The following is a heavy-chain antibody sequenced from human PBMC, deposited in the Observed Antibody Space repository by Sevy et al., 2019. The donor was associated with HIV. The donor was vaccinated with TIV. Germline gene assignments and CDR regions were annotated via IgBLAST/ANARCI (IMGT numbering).Heavy chain of an antibody. D-gene: IGHD6-19*01. Sequence: ASVKVSCKTSGYTFTSYDINWVRQATGQGLEWMGWMSPKSGNTGYAQKFQGRLTITSNTSISTAYMELSSLRSDDTAVYYCARAGSGWYDHYFDDWGQGTLVTVSS. CDR1: GYTFTSYD. V-gene: IGHV1-8*01. J-gene: IGHJ4*02. CDR3: ARAGSGWYDHYFDD. CDR2: MSPKSGNT.